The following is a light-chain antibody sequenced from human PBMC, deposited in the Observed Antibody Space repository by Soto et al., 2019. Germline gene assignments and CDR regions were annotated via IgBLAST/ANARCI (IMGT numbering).Light chain of an antibody. Sequence: EIVMTQSPATLSVSPGERATLSCRASQSVSSNLAWYQQKPGQAPRLLIYGASTRAAGIPARFSASGSGTDFTLTISSLEPEDFAVYYCQQRSNWPTFGPGTKVDIK. J-gene: IGKJ3*01. CDR3: QQRSNWPT. V-gene: IGKV3-15*01. CDR2: GAS. CDR1: QSVSSN.